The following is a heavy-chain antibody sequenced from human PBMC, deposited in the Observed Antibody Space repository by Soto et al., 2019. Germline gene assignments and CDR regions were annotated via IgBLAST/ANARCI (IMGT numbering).Heavy chain of an antibody. Sequence: ASVKVSCKASGYTFSGFYMHWVRQAPGQGLEWMGWINPNSGGTKSAEKFQGRVTMTRDTSISTAYMELSRLTSDDTAVYYCAREKAGAIDAFDIWGQGTMVTVSS. D-gene: IGHD1-26*01. CDR2: INPNSGGT. J-gene: IGHJ3*02. CDR3: AREKAGAIDAFDI. V-gene: IGHV1-2*02. CDR1: GYTFSGFY.